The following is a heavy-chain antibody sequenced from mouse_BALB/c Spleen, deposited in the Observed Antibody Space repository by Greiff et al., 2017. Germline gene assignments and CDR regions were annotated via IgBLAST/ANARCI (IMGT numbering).Heavy chain of an antibody. Sequence: DVQLVESGPGLVKPSQSLSLTCSVTGYSITSGYYWNWIRQFPGNKLEWLGYISYDGSNNYNPSLKNRISITRDTSKNQLFLKLNSVTTEDTATYYCGRDYGSRYGYWGQGTLVTVSA. J-gene: IGHJ3*01. CDR2: ISYDGSN. V-gene: IGHV3-6*02. CDR3: GRDYGSRYGY. CDR1: GYSITSGYY. D-gene: IGHD1-1*01.